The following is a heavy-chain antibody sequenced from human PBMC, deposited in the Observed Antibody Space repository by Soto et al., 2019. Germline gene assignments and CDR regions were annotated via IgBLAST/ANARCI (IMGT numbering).Heavy chain of an antibody. V-gene: IGHV3-21*01. J-gene: IGHJ6*02. CDR2: ISSSSSYI. D-gene: IGHD6-13*01. Sequence: GGSLRLSCAASGFTFSSYSMNWVRQAPGKGLEWVSSISSSSSYIYYADSVKGRFTISRDNAKNSLYLQMNSLRAEDTAVYYCARDGGQAAAGTYGMDVWGQGTTVTVSS. CDR1: GFTFSSYS. CDR3: ARDGGQAAAGTYGMDV.